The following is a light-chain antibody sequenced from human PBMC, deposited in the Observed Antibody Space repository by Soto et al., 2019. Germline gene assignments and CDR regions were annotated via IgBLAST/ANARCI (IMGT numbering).Light chain of an antibody. CDR1: ENINNN. Sequence: ETVMTQSPATLSVSPGEGATLSCRATENINNNFAWYQQQPGQAPRLLIHGAAYRATGIPDRFSGRGSGTDFTLAISRLQSEDFAVYYCQQYNTCPLTFGGGTKVEIK. CDR2: GAA. V-gene: IGKV3-15*01. CDR3: QQYNTCPLT. J-gene: IGKJ4*01.